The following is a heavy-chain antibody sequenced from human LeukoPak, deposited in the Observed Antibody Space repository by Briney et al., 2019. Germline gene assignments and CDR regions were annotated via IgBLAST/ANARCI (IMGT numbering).Heavy chain of an antibody. CDR2: IYYSGST. CDR1: GGSISSYY. CDR3: ARHADSSSWYLGFDY. Sequence: PSETLSLTCTVSGGSISSYYWNWIRQPPGKGLEWIGYIYYSGSTNYNPSLKSRVTISVDTSKNQFSLKLSSVTAADTAVYYCARHADSSSWYLGFDYWGQGTLVTVSS. D-gene: IGHD6-13*01. V-gene: IGHV4-59*08. J-gene: IGHJ4*02.